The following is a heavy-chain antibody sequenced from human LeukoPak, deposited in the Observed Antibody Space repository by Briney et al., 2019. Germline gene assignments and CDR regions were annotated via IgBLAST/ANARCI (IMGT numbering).Heavy chain of an antibody. CDR2: IKTDGTYT. CDR3: ASEEGGLDV. Sequence: GRSLRLSCAASGFTSSRYWLHWVRQAPGNGLVWVSRIKTDGTYTSYADSVKGRFTISRDNAKSTLYLQMNALRGEDTAVYYCASEEGGLDVWGQGTTVTVSS. J-gene: IGHJ6*02. V-gene: IGHV3-74*01. CDR1: GFTSSRYW.